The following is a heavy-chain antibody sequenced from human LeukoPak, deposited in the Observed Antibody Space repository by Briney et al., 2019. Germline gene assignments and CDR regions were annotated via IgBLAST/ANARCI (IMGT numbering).Heavy chain of an antibody. Sequence: GGSLRLSCAASGFTFSSYGMHWVRQAPGKGLEWVAVISYDGSNKYYADSVKGRFTISRDNSKNTLYLQMNSLRAEDTAVYYCAKGDSSGWYLIDYWGQGTLVTVSS. V-gene: IGHV3-30*18. J-gene: IGHJ4*02. CDR1: GFTFSSYG. CDR2: ISYDGSNK. D-gene: IGHD6-19*01. CDR3: AKGDSSGWYLIDY.